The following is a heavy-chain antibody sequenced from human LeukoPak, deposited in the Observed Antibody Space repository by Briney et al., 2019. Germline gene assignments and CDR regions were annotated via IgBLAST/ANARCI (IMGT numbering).Heavy chain of an antibody. CDR2: IYYSGST. V-gene: IGHV4-39*01. CDR1: GGSISSSSYY. Sequence: PETLSLTCTVSGGSISSSSYYWGWIRQPPGKGLEWIGSIYYSGSTYYNPSLKSRVTISVDTSKNQFSLKLSSVTAAGTAVYYCAGLKHKDYFDYWGQGTLVTVSS. CDR3: AGLKHKDYFDY. J-gene: IGHJ4*02.